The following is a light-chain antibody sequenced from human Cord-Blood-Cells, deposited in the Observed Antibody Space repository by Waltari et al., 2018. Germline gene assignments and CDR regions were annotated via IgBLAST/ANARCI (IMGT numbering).Light chain of an antibody. CDR1: SLRSYY. CDR3: NSRDSSGNHLV. CDR2: GKN. Sequence: SSELTQDPAVSVALGQTVRITCQGDSLRSYYASWYQQKPGQAPVLVIYGKNHRPSRIPDRFSGSSSGNTASLTITGAQAEDDADYYCNSRDSSGNHLVFGGGTKLTVL. V-gene: IGLV3-19*01. J-gene: IGLJ3*02.